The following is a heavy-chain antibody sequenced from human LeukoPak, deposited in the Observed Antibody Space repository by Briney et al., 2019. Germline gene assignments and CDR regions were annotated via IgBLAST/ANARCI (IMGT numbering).Heavy chain of an antibody. V-gene: IGHV3-21*01. Sequence: GGSLRVSCAASGFTFSSYSMNWVRQAPGKGLEWVSSISSSSNYIDYADSVKGRFTISRDTARNSLYLQMNILRAEDTAVYYCARTRYCSSSSCHIAFDIWGQGTVVTVSS. J-gene: IGHJ3*02. CDR3: ARTRYCSSSSCHIAFDI. D-gene: IGHD2-15*01. CDR2: ISSSSNYI. CDR1: GFTFSSYS.